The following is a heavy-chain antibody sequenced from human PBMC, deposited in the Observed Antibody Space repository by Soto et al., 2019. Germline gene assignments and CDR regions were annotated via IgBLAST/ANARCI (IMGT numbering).Heavy chain of an antibody. Sequence: GGSLRLSCAASGFTFSSYAMHWVRQAPGKGLEWVAVISYDGSNKYYADSVKGRFTISRDNSKNMLYLQMNSLRAEDTAVYYCARDRARYSSLGYWGQGTLVSVSS. CDR2: ISYDGSNK. J-gene: IGHJ4*02. CDR3: ARDRARYSSLGY. CDR1: GFTFSSYA. V-gene: IGHV3-30-3*01. D-gene: IGHD6-19*01.